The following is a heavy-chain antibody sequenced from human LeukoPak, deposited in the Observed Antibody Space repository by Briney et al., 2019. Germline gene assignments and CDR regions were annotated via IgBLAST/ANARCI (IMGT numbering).Heavy chain of an antibody. Sequence: PSETLSLTCTVSGGSMSSGDYYWAWVRQPPGKGLEWIGSISYSGRTFYKPSLTSRVAISIDASKSQFSLRLSSVTAADTAVYYCARVATGYYYYGMDVWGQGTTVTVSS. CDR2: ISYSGRT. J-gene: IGHJ6*02. CDR3: ARVATGYYYYGMDV. CDR1: GGSMSSGDYY. V-gene: IGHV4-39*07.